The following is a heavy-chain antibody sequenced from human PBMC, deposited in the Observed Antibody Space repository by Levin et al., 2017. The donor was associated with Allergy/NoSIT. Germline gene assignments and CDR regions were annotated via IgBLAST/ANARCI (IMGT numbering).Heavy chain of an antibody. D-gene: IGHD2-15*01. CDR3: ASGIVVVVAATGGAFDI. J-gene: IGHJ3*02. CDR1: GFTFSSYA. Sequence: SGGSLRLSCAASGFTFSSYAMHWVRQAPGKGLEWVAVISYDGSNKYYADSVKGRFTISRDNSKNTLYLQMNSLRAEDTAVYYCASGIVVVVAATGGAFDIWGQGTMVTVSS. V-gene: IGHV3-30-3*01. CDR2: ISYDGSNK.